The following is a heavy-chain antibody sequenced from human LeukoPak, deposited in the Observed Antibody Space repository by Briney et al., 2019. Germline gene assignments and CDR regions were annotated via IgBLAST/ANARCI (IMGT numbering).Heavy chain of an antibody. CDR3: ARDRGGSSWYYFDN. CDR2: TYYRSKWYN. CDR1: GDSVSRDTAA. D-gene: IGHD6-13*01. J-gene: IGHJ4*02. Sequence: SQTLSLTCAISGDSVSRDTAAWNWVRQSPSRGLEWLGRTYYRSKWYNDYAVSVKSRITINPDTSKNQFSLQLNSVTPEDTAVYYSARDRGGSSWYYFDNWGQGSLVTVSS. V-gene: IGHV6-1*01.